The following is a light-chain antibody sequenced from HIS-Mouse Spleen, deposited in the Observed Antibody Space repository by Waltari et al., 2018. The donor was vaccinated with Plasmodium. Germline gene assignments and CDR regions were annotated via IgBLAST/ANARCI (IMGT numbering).Light chain of an antibody. CDR1: QLGDKY. J-gene: IGLJ2*01. CDR3: QAWDSSTVV. CDR2: QDS. Sequence: SYELPQPPSVSVSPGPTASLTCSGDQLGDKYACWYQQKPGQSPVLVIYQDSKRPSGIPERFSGSNSGNTATLTISGTQAMDEADYYCQAWDSSTVVFGGGTKLTVL. V-gene: IGLV3-1*01.